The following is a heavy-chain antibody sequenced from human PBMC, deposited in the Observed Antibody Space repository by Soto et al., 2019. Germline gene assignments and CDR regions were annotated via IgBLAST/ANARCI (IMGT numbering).Heavy chain of an antibody. D-gene: IGHD3-10*01. CDR2: ISAYNGNT. J-gene: IGHJ6*02. CDR1: GYTFTSYG. Sequence: GASVKVSCKASGYTFTSYGISWVRQAPGQGLEWMGWISAYNGNTNYAQKLQGRVTMTTDTSTSTAYMELRSLRSDDTAVYYCARLTARGGDYYYDMDVWGQGTTVTVAS. CDR3: ARLTARGGDYYYDMDV. V-gene: IGHV1-18*01.